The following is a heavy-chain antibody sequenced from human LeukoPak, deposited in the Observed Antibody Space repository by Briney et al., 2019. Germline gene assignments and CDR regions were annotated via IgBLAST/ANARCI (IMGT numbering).Heavy chain of an antibody. Sequence: HGESLKISCKGSGYSFTSYWIGWVRQMPGKGLEWMGIIYPGDSDTRYSPSFQGQVTISADKSISTAYLQWSSLKASDTAMYYCASSKYYDYVWGSYRPDAFNIWGQGAMVTVSS. CDR2: IYPGDSDT. V-gene: IGHV5-51*01. D-gene: IGHD3-16*02. J-gene: IGHJ3*02. CDR3: ASSKYYDYVWGSYRPDAFNI. CDR1: GYSFTSYW.